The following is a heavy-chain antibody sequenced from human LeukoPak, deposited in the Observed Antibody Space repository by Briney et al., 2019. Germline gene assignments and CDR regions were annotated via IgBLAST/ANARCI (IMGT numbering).Heavy chain of an antibody. Sequence: SETLSLTCAVYGGSFSGYHWSWIRQPPGKGLEWIGEINHSGSTNYNPSLKSRVTISVDTSKNQFSLKLSSVTAADTAVYYCAGILSSTSSVDYWGQGTLVTVSS. D-gene: IGHD2-2*01. CDR1: GGSFSGYH. CDR2: INHSGST. J-gene: IGHJ4*02. CDR3: AGILSSTSSVDY. V-gene: IGHV4-34*01.